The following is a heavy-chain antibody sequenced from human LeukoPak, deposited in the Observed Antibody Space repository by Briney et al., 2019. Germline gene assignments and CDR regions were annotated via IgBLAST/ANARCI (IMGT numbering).Heavy chain of an antibody. Sequence: PGGSLRLSCAASGFTFSSYAMSWVRQAPGKGLEWVSTISGSGGSAYYADSVKGRFIISRDNSKNTLYLQMNSLRAGDTAEYYCAKDRYDSSGYYSDFDAFDIWGQGTMVTVSS. CDR3: AKDRYDSSGYYSDFDAFDI. CDR2: ISGSGGSA. J-gene: IGHJ3*02. CDR1: GFTFSSYA. V-gene: IGHV3-23*01. D-gene: IGHD3-22*01.